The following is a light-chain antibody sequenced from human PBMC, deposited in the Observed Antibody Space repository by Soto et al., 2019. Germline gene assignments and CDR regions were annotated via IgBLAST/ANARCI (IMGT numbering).Light chain of an antibody. V-gene: IGKV3-11*01. CDR1: QSVRSY. Sequence: EIVLTQSPATLSLSPGERATLSCRASQSVRSYLVWYQQKPGQAPRLLIYDASNRATGIPARFSGSGSGTDFTPTISSLEPEDFAVYYCQQSSTWPTITCGQGTRLEIK. J-gene: IGKJ5*01. CDR2: DAS. CDR3: QQSSTWPTIT.